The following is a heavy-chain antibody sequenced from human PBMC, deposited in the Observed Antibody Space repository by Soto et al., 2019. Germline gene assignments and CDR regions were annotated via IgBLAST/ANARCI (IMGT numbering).Heavy chain of an antibody. CDR1: GGPFSSYA. Sequence: QVQLVQSGAEVKKPGSSVKVSCKASGGPFSSYAISWVRQAPGQGLAWMGGIIPIFGTANYAQKFQGRATITADESTSTAYMELSSVRSEDTAGYYCASGDVAARPRYYDYGMDVLGQGTTVTVSS. J-gene: IGHJ6*01. CDR3: ASGDVAARPRYYDYGMDV. D-gene: IGHD6-6*01. CDR2: IIPIFGTA. V-gene: IGHV1-69*01.